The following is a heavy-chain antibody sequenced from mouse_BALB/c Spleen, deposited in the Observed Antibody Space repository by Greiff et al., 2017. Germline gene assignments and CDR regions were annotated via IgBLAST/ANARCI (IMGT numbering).Heavy chain of an antibody. CDR1: GFNIKDTY. CDR2: IDPANGNT. Sequence: VHVKQSGAELVKPGASVKLSCTASGFNIKDTYMHWVKQRPEQGLEWIGRIDPANGNTKYDPKFQGKATITADTSSNTAYLQLSSLTSEDTAVYYCARSDYYGSSFTSYAMDYWGQGTSVTVSS. D-gene: IGHD1-1*01. J-gene: IGHJ4*01. CDR3: ARSDYYGSSFTSYAMDY. V-gene: IGHV14-3*02.